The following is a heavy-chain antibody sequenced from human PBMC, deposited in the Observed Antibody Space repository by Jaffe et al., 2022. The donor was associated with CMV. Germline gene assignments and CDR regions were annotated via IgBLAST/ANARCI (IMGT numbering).Heavy chain of an antibody. D-gene: IGHD3-10*01. CDR3: ARDLMVRALYYYYGMDV. Sequence: EVQLVESGGGLVQPGGSLRLSCAASGFTFSSYWMSWVRQAPGKGLEWVANIKQDGSEKYYVDSVKGRFTISRDNAKNSLYLQMNSLRAEDTAVYYCARDLMVRALYYYYGMDVWGQGTTVTVSS. V-gene: IGHV3-7*01. CDR1: GFTFSSYW. CDR2: IKQDGSEK. J-gene: IGHJ6*02.